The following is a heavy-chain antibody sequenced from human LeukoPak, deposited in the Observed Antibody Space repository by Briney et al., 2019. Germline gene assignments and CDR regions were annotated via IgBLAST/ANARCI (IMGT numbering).Heavy chain of an antibody. CDR3: ARVVRGVTQIPRMDV. Sequence: ASVKVSCKASGYTFTGYHIHWVRQAPGQGLEWMGWISAYNGNTNYAQKLQGRVTMTTDTSTSTAYMELRSLRSDDTAVYYCARVVRGVTQIPRMDVWGQGTTVTVSS. V-gene: IGHV1-18*04. D-gene: IGHD3-10*01. CDR1: GYTFTGYH. J-gene: IGHJ6*02. CDR2: ISAYNGNT.